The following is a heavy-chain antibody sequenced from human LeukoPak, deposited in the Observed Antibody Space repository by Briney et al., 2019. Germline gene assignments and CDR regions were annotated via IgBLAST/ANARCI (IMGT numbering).Heavy chain of an antibody. Sequence: GGSLRLSCAASGFTFSTYSINWVRQAPGKGLEWVSSISSSSSYIYYADSVKGRFTFSRDNAKNSLYLQMNSLRAEDKAVYYCARDMIVVVLSGMDVWGKGTTVTVSS. J-gene: IGHJ6*04. V-gene: IGHV3-21*01. CDR1: GFTFSTYS. CDR2: ISSSSSYI. CDR3: ARDMIVVVLSGMDV. D-gene: IGHD2-2*01.